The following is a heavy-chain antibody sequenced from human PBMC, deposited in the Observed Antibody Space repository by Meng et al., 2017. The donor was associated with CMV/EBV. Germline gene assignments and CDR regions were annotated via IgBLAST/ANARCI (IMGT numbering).Heavy chain of an antibody. V-gene: IGHV3-7*01. CDR3: ASDGPSITIFGVVITSRGDYYYGMDV. CDR1: GFTFSSYW. D-gene: IGHD3-3*01. J-gene: IGHJ6*02. CDR2: IKQDGSEK. Sequence: GGSLRLSCAASGFTFSSYWMSWVRQAPGKGLEWVANIKQDGSEKYYVDSVKGRFTISRDNAKNSLYLQMNSLRAEDTAVYYCASDGPSITIFGVVITSRGDYYYGMDVWGQGTTVTVSS.